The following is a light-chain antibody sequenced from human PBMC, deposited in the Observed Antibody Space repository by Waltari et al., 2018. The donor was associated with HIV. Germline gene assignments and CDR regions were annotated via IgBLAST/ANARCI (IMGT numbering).Light chain of an antibody. CDR2: NNK. CDR3: AAWDDSLNGVV. J-gene: IGLJ2*01. CDR1: NSNIGSNT. V-gene: IGLV1-44*01. Sequence: QSVLTQPPSASGTHGQRVTISCSGSNSNIGSNTVNWYQQLPGTAPKLLIYNNKQRPSGVPDRISGSKSGTSASLAISGLQSEDEADYYCAAWDDSLNGVVFGGGTKLTVL.